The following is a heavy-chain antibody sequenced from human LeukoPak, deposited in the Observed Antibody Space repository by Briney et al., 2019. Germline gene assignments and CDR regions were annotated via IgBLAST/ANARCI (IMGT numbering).Heavy chain of an antibody. CDR2: ISSSSSYI. CDR1: GFTFSSYI. Sequence: PGGSLRLSCAASGFTFSSYIMSWVRQAPGKGLEWVSCISSSSSYIFYADSVKGRFTISRDNGKDSLYLQMDSLRAEDTAVYYCARDMGITIFGVAPPDYWGQGTLVTISS. J-gene: IGHJ4*02. D-gene: IGHD3-3*01. CDR3: ARDMGITIFGVAPPDY. V-gene: IGHV3-21*01.